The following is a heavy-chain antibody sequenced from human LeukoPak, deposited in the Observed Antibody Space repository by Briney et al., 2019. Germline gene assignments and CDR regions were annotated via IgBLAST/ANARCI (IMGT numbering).Heavy chain of an antibody. V-gene: IGHV3-48*01. J-gene: IGHJ4*02. D-gene: IGHD6-19*01. CDR3: AALSHIEVADY. Sequence: GGSLRLSCAASGFIFSDYSMTWVRQAPRKGLEWVSYISSRSTTINYADSVKGRFTISRDNAKNSLYLQMNSLRADDTAVYYCAALSHIEVADYWGQGTLVTVSS. CDR2: ISSRSTTI. CDR1: GFIFSDYS.